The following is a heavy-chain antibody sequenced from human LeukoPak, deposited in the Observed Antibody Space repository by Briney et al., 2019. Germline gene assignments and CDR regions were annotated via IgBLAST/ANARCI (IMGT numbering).Heavy chain of an antibody. Sequence: GGTLRLSCAASGFTFSSYGMIWDRQAPGKGLEWVSAISGSGGSAYYADSGNGGVTISRENSRNTLYLQMNSLKTEDTAVYYCTRRYNYDSSGYYYVRDAFDIWGQGTMVTVSS. J-gene: IGHJ3*02. V-gene: IGHV3-23*01. D-gene: IGHD3-22*01. CDR1: GFTFSSYG. CDR2: ISGSGGSA. CDR3: TRRYNYDSSGYYYVRDAFDI.